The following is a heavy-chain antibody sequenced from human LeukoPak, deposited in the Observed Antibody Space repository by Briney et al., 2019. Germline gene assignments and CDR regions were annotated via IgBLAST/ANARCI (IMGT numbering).Heavy chain of an antibody. CDR1: SGSMSSYY. J-gene: IGHJ4*01. Sequence: SETLSLTCAVSSGSMSSYYWSWIRQPPGKGLEWIGYIYYTGVTNYSPSLKRRLTISLDTAMKQFSLNLRSVTAADTAMYYCARGGSGYPLDYWGHRTLVTVSS. D-gene: IGHD3-22*01. CDR2: IYYTGVT. V-gene: IGHV4-59*01. CDR3: ARGGSGYPLDY.